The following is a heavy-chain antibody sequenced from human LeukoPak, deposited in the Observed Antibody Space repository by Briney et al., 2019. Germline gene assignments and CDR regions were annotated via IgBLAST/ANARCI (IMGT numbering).Heavy chain of an antibody. Sequence: ASVKVSCKASGYTFTSYYMHWVRQAPGQGLEWMGIINPSGGSTSYAQKFQGRVTMTRDTSTSTVYMELSSLRSEDTAVYYCARDSERYSSSWPGDYWGQGTLVTVSS. CDR3: ARDSERYSSSWPGDY. J-gene: IGHJ4*02. CDR2: INPSGGST. V-gene: IGHV1-46*01. D-gene: IGHD6-13*01. CDR1: GYTFTSYY.